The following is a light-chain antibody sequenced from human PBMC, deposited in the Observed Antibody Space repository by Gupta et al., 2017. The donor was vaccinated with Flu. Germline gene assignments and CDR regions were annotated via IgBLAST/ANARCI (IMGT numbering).Light chain of an antibody. CDR3: QHRSSCPFT. J-gene: IGKJ4*01. CDR2: DTS. CDR1: QSVNSY. Sequence: EIVLTQSPATLSLSPGERATLSCRASQSVNSYLVWYQQKPGQAPRLLIYDTSNRATGIPARFSGSGSGTEFTLTISSLEPEDFAIYYCQHRSSCPFTFGRGTKVDIK. V-gene: IGKV3-11*01.